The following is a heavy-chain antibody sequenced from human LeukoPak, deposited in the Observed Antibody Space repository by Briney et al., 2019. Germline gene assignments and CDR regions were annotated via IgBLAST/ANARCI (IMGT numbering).Heavy chain of an antibody. CDR2: INPNSGGT. CDR1: GYTFTGYY. D-gene: IGHD3-9*01. V-gene: IGHV1-2*02. CDR3: ARAWREYFDWFPFDY. J-gene: IGHJ4*02. Sequence: ASVKVSCKASGYTFTGYYMHWVRQAPGQGLEWMGWINPNSGGTNYAQKVQGRVSMTRDTSISTAYMELSRLRSDDTAVYYCARAWREYFDWFPFDYWGQGTLVTVSS.